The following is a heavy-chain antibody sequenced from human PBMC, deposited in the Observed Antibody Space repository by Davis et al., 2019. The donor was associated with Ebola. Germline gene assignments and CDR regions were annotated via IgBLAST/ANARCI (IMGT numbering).Heavy chain of an antibody. V-gene: IGHV3-30*18. CDR1: GFTFSSYC. D-gene: IGHD4-17*01. J-gene: IGHJ6*02. CDR2: ISSDGSNR. CDR3: AKGDYGDFAYYYNMDV. Sequence: GESLKISCAASGFTFSSYCMHWVRQAPGKGLEWVAVISSDGSNRYYADSVKGRFTISRDNSKNTLYLQMNSLRAEDTAVYYCAKGDYGDFAYYYNMDVWGQGTTVTVSS.